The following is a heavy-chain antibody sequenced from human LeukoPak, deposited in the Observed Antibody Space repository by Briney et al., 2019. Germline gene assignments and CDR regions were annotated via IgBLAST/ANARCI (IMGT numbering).Heavy chain of an antibody. J-gene: IGHJ4*02. CDR2: INSDGSGT. CDR3: TFNYDYGDKRAEHYFDY. Sequence: GGSLRLSCAASGFTFSSYWMHWVRQAPGKGLVWVSRINSDGSGTNYADSVKGRFTISRDNAKNTLYLHMNSLRAEDTAVYYCTFNYDYGDKRAEHYFDYWGQGTLVTVSS. CDR1: GFTFSSYW. V-gene: IGHV3-74*01. D-gene: IGHD4-17*01.